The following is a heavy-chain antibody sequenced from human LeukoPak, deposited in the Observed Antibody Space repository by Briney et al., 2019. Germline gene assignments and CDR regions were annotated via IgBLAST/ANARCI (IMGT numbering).Heavy chain of an antibody. CDR2: IKTDGSST. V-gene: IGHV3-74*01. D-gene: IGHD6-13*01. CDR1: GFTFSSYW. Sequence: GGALRLSCAASGFTFSSYWMHWVRQVPGKGLMWVSRIKTDGSSTSYADSVKGRFTISRDNSKNTLYLQMNSLRAEDTAVYYCARDRSQLVLFGWMDYWGQGTLVTVSS. CDR3: ARDRSQLVLFGWMDY. J-gene: IGHJ4*02.